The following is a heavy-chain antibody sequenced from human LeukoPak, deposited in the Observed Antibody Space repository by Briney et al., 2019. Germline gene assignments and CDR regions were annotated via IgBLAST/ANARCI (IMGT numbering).Heavy chain of an antibody. J-gene: IGHJ3*02. Sequence: GGSLRLSCAVSGFAFGSEAMSWVRQSPARGLEWVASISPGGGTTYYADYVKGRFTISRDNAKNSLYLQMNSLRAEDTAVYYCARDRILTGGNDAFDIWGQGTMVTVSS. V-gene: IGHV3-23*01. D-gene: IGHD3-9*01. CDR1: GFAFGSEA. CDR3: ARDRILTGGNDAFDI. CDR2: ISPGGGTT.